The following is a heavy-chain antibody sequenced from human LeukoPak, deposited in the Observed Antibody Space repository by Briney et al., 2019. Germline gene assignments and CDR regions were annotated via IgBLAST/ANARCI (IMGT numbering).Heavy chain of an antibody. CDR3: ARESGIASAGYMDV. CDR2: IYTSGNT. V-gene: IGHV4-4*09. J-gene: IGHJ6*03. CDR1: GGSISDYY. D-gene: IGHD6-13*01. Sequence: SETLSLTCTVSGGSISDYYWSWIRQPPGKGLEWIGYIYTSGNTMYSPSLKSRVTMSIDTSKNRFSLKLSSVTAADTAVYYCARESGIASAGYMDVWGKGTTVTVSS.